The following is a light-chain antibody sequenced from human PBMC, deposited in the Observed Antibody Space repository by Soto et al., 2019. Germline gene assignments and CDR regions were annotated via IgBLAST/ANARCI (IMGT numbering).Light chain of an antibody. CDR2: AAS. CDR3: QQCGSAPST. V-gene: IGKV1-27*01. J-gene: IGKJ3*01. Sequence: DIQMTQSPSSLSSSLGERVTITCRASQGISKYLAWYQQKPGEAPKLLIYAASYLQSAVPSRFSGSGSGTDFTLTISSLQPDDVATYYCQQCGSAPSTFGPGTKVDIK. CDR1: QGISKY.